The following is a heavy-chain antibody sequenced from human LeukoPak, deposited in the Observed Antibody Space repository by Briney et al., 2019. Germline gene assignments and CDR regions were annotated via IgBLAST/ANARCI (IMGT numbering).Heavy chain of an antibody. Sequence: GGSLRLSCAASGFTFSSYGMHWVRQAPGRGLEWVGVIWYDGSNKYYADSVKGRFTISRDNSKHTLYLQMNRLRAEDTAVYYCARDLRVVPAVPYHWFAPWGQGTLVTVSS. CDR1: GFTFSSYG. CDR2: IWYDGSNK. V-gene: IGHV3-33*01. CDR3: ARDLRVVPAVPYHWFAP. D-gene: IGHD2-2*01. J-gene: IGHJ5*02.